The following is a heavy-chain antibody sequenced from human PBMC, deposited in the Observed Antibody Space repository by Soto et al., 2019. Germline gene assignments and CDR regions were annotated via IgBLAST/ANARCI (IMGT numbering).Heavy chain of an antibody. Sequence: GGSLRLSCAASGFTFSSYSMNWVRQAPGKGLEWVSYISSSSSTIYYADSVKGRFTISRDNAKNSLYLQMNSLRDEDTAVYYCARDMGLSIDFWSGNYYYYGMDVWGQGTTVTVSS. CDR3: ARDMGLSIDFWSGNYYYYGMDV. CDR1: GFTFSSYS. D-gene: IGHD3-3*01. J-gene: IGHJ6*02. CDR2: ISSSSSTI. V-gene: IGHV3-48*02.